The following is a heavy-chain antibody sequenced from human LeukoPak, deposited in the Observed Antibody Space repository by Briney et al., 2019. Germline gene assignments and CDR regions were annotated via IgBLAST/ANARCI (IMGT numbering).Heavy chain of an antibody. CDR2: IYYSGST. CDR1: GGSISSYY. CDR3: AREGRIAAADNAFDI. D-gene: IGHD6-13*01. V-gene: IGHV4-59*01. J-gene: IGHJ3*02. Sequence: SETLSLTCTVSGGSISSYYWSWIRQPSGKGLEWIGYIYYSGSTNYNPSLKSRVTISVDTSKNQFSLKLSSVTAADTAVYYCAREGRIAAADNAFDIWGQGTMVTVSS.